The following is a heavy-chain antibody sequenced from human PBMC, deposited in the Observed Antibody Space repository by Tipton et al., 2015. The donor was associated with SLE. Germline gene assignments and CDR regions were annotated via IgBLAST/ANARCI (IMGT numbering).Heavy chain of an antibody. V-gene: IGHV4-4*07. D-gene: IGHD6-19*01. CDR3: ARERYSSGWSD. CDR2: IYTSGST. J-gene: IGHJ4*02. Sequence: LRLSCTVSGGSISSYYWSWIRQPAGKGLEWIGRIYTSGSTNYNPSLKSRVTMSVDTSKNQFSLKLSSVTAADTAVYYCARERYSSGWSDWGQGTLVTVSS. CDR1: GGSISSYY.